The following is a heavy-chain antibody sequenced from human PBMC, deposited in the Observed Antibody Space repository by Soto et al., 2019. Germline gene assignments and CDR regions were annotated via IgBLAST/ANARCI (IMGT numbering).Heavy chain of an antibody. CDR2: IYSGGAT. CDR1: GGSIRGYY. CDR3: ARVWLSTGDYVDYFDY. J-gene: IGHJ4*02. D-gene: IGHD3-16*01. Sequence: SETLSLTCTVSGGSIRGYYWTWIRQPPGKGLEWLAYIYSGGATDSNPSLKSRITMSVDTSKNQFSLNLSSVTAADTAVYFCARVWLSTGDYVDYFDYWGPGTLVTVSS. V-gene: IGHV4-59*01.